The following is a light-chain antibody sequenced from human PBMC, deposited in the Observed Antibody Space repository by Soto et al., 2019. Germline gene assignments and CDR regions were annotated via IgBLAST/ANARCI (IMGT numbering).Light chain of an antibody. V-gene: IGLV2-8*01. Sequence: QSALTQPPSASGSPGQSVTISCTGTSSDVGGYNYVSWYQQHPGKAPKLMIYEVSKRPSGVPDRFSGSKSGNTASLTVSGLQAEDEADYYCAAWDDSLNAFYVFGA. CDR3: AAWDDSLNAFYV. CDR2: EVS. J-gene: IGLJ1*01. CDR1: SSDVGGYNY.